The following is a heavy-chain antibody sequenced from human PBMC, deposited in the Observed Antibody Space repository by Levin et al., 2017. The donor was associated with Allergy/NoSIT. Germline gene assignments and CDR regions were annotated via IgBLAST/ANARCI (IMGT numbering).Heavy chain of an antibody. V-gene: IGHV3-7*02. Sequence: LSLTCAASGLALSRYWMSWVRQAPGKGLEWVANIKPDGSEEYYVDSVKGRFTIFRDNRKNSLYLQMSSLRVEDTALYYCVGGFFDGMDVWGQGTTVTVSS. J-gene: IGHJ6*02. CDR3: VGGFFDGMDV. CDR2: IKPDGSEE. CDR1: GLALSRYW. D-gene: IGHD3-10*01.